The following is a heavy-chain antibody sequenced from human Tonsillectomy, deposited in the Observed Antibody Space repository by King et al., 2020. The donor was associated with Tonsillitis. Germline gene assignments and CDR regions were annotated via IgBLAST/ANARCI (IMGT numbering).Heavy chain of an antibody. V-gene: IGHV3-48*03. CDR1: GFTFSSYE. CDR3: ARAAAGLRYFDY. J-gene: IGHJ4*02. D-gene: IGHD6-13*01. Sequence: QLVQSGGGLVQPGGSLRLSCAASGFTFSSYEMNWVRQAPGKGLEWVSYISSGGITISYADSVKGRFTISRDNAKKSLYLQVNSLRADDTAVYYCARAAAGLRYFDYWGQGTLVTVSS. CDR2: ISSGGITI.